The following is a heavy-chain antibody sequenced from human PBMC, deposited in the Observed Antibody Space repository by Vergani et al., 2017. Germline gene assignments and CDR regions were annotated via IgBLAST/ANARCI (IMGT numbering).Heavy chain of an antibody. CDR3: ARASLRALVGYYYYMDV. Sequence: QLQLQESGSGLVKPSQTLSLTCAVSGDSITNGGFSWNWIRQPPGKGPEWIGYIFPSGNSVYNPSLKNRVSISLDKSKNQFSLWVNSVTAADTAVYFCARASLRALVGYYYYMDVWCKGKTVVVSS. CDR1: GDSITNGGFS. J-gene: IGHJ6*03. D-gene: IGHD3-16*02. V-gene: IGHV4-30-2*01. CDR2: IFPSGNS.